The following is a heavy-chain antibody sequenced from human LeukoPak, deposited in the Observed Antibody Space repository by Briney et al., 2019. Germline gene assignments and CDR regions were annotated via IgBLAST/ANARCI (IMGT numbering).Heavy chain of an antibody. Sequence: PGRSLRLSCEASGFTLSSYGMHWVRQAPGKGLEWVTVIWYDGNNRYYADSVKGRFTISRDNFKNILYLQMNSLRAEDTAVYYCAKDRVAAGGTLDYWGQGTLVTVSS. CDR1: GFTLSSYG. V-gene: IGHV3-33*06. CDR3: AKDRVAAGGTLDY. D-gene: IGHD6-13*01. CDR2: IWYDGNNR. J-gene: IGHJ4*02.